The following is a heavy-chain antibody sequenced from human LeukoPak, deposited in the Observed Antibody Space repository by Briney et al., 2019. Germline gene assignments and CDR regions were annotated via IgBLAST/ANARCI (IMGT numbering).Heavy chain of an antibody. D-gene: IGHD6-19*01. J-gene: IGHJ4*02. V-gene: IGHV4-59*01. Sequence: PSQTLSLNCTVASGSISSYCWSWIRQPPVKGLDWIGYIYYSGSTNYNPSLKSRVTISVDTSKNQFSLKLSSVTAADTAVYYCAREGQSRPHFAYWGQGTLVNVSS. CDR2: IYYSGST. CDR3: AREGQSRPHFAY. CDR1: SGSISSYC.